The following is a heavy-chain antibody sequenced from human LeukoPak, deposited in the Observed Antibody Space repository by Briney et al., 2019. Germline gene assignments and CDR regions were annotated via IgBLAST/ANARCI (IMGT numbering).Heavy chain of an antibody. CDR2: INHSGST. Sequence: SETLSLTCAVYGVSFSGYYWSWIRQPPGKGLEWIGEINHSGSTNYNPSLKSRVTISVDTSKNQFSLKLSSVTAADTAVYYCARLAAEDDYWGQGTLVTVSS. V-gene: IGHV4-34*01. CDR1: GVSFSGYY. J-gene: IGHJ4*02. CDR3: ARLAAEDDY. D-gene: IGHD6-13*01.